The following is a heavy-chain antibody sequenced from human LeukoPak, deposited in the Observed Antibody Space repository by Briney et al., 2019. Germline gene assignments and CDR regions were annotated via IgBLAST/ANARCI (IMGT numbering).Heavy chain of an antibody. CDR2: IITYNGNT. CDR3: AKTTVTSEEYFYYYMDV. V-gene: IGHV1-18*01. CDR1: GYTFTSYA. D-gene: IGHD4-17*01. J-gene: IGHJ6*03. Sequence: ASVKVSCKPSGYTFTSYALSWVRQAPGQGLEWMGWIITYNGNTYYSQKLQGRVTMTTDTSTSTAYMELRSLRSDDTAVYFCAKTTVTSEEYFYYYMDVWGKGTTVTVSS.